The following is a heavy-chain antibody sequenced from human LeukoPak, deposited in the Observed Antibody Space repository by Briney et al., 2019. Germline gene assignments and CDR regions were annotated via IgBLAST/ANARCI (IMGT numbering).Heavy chain of an antibody. CDR1: GFTFSDYW. J-gene: IGHJ4*02. D-gene: IGHD4-23*01. V-gene: IGHV3-74*01. CDR2: INTYGSVK. CDR3: TRSFGGSGGY. Sequence: GGSLTLSCAVSGFTFSDYWMHWVRQASGRGLVWISRINTYGSVKYYADSVRGGFTIPRDNAKNTLYLQMNSLITEDAALYYCTRSFGGSGGYWGQGTLVTVSS.